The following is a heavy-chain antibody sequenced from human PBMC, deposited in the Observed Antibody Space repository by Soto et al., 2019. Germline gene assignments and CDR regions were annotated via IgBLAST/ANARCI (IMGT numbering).Heavy chain of an antibody. CDR1: GGTFSSYA. CDR3: ARALSYNWKYAVGYYYGMEV. D-gene: IGHD1-7*01. CDR2: IIPIFGTA. V-gene: IGHV1-69*01. J-gene: IGHJ6*02. Sequence: QVQLVQSGAEVKKPGSSVKVSCKASGGTFSSYAISWVRQAPGQGLEWMGGIIPIFGTANYAQKFQGRVTITADEHTSTAYMELSSLRSADTAVYDCARALSYNWKYAVGYYYGMEVWGQGTTVTVSS.